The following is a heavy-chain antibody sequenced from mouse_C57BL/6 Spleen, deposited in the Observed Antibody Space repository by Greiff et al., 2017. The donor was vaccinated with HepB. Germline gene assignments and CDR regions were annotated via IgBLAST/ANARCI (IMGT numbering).Heavy chain of an antibody. D-gene: IGHD1-1*01. CDR3: AWRTTVVATYDYAMDY. J-gene: IGHJ4*01. V-gene: IGHV5-17*01. Sequence: DVKLVESGGGLVKPGGSLKLSCAASGFTFSDYGMHWVRQAPEKGLEWVAYISSGSSTIYYADTVKGRFTISRDNAKNTLFLQMTSLRSEDTAMYYCAWRTTVVATYDYAMDYWGQGTSVTVSS. CDR2: ISSGSSTI. CDR1: GFTFSDYG.